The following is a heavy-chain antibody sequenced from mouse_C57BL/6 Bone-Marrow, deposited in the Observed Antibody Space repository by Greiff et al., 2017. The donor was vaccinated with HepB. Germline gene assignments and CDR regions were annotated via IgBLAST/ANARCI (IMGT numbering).Heavy chain of an antibody. J-gene: IGHJ3*01. Sequence: QVQLQQSGPGLVQPSQSLSITCTVSGFSLTSYGLHWVRQSPGKGLEWLGVIWSGGSTDYNAAFISRLRISKDNSKSQVFFKMSSLQADDTAIYYCASTYSNYPAWFAYWGQGTLVTVSA. CDR3: ASTYSNYPAWFAY. V-gene: IGHV2-2*01. CDR1: GFSLTSYG. D-gene: IGHD2-5*01. CDR2: IWSGGST.